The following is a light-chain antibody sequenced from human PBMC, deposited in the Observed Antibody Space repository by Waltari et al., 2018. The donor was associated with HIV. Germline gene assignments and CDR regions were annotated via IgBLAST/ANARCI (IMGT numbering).Light chain of an antibody. CDR2: DVT. CDR1: GSDVSAFNF. V-gene: IGLV2-8*01. CDR3: SSYAGSSMSYA. Sequence: QSALTQPPSASGSPGQPVPIPSTGPGSDVSAFNFVPWYQQHPGKAPKLLIYDVTKRPSGVPDRFSGSKSGNTASLTVSGLQAEDEAHYYCSSYAGSSMSYAFGTGTKVTVL. J-gene: IGLJ1*01.